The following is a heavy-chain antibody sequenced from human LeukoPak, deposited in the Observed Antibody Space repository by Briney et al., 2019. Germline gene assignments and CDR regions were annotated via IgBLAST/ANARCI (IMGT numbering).Heavy chain of an antibody. D-gene: IGHD3-10*01. J-gene: IGHJ4*02. Sequence: SETLSLTCAVYGGSFSGYYWSWIRQPPGKGLEWIGEINHSGSTNYNPSLKSRVTISVDTSKNQFSLKLSSVTAADSAVYYCARSRITMVRGVSNFDYWGQGTLVTVSS. CDR2: INHSGST. V-gene: IGHV4-34*01. CDR3: ARSRITMVRGVSNFDY. CDR1: GGSFSGYY.